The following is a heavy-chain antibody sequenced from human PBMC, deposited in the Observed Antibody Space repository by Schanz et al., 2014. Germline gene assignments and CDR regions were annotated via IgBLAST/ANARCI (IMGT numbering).Heavy chain of an antibody. D-gene: IGHD6-13*01. CDR2: IYYSGST. CDR3: ARAAGPVDY. CDR1: GGSISSGGYT. Sequence: QVQLQESGPGLVKPSQTLSLTCAVSGGSISSGGYTWSWIRQPPGKGLEWIGYIYYSGSTYYNPSLKSRFTISVDTSKTQFSWMLGSVTAADTAVYYCARAAGPVDYWGQGTLVTVSS. V-gene: IGHV4-30-4*07. J-gene: IGHJ4*02.